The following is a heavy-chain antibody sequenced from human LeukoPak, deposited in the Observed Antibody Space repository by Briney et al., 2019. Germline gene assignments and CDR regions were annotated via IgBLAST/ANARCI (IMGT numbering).Heavy chain of an antibody. CDR3: ARPREGRYFDL. V-gene: IGHV5-51*01. J-gene: IGHJ2*01. Sequence: GESLKISCKGSGYSFPTYWIAWVRQMPGKGLEWMGIIYPGSSDTRYTPSFQGQVTISADKSISTAYLQWSSLKASDTAMYYCARPREGRYFDLWGRGTLVTVSS. CDR2: IYPGSSDT. CDR1: GYSFPTYW.